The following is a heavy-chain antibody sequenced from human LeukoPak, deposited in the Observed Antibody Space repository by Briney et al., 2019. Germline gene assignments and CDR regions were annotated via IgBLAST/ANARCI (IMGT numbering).Heavy chain of an antibody. Sequence: ASVKVSCKTSGYTFSNCDINWVRQTTGQGLEWMGWMNPNSGNTGYAQKFQGRVTMTRNTSISTAYMELSSLRSEDTAVYYCATPKPDYDFWSGLGLYYYYGMDVWGQGTTVTVSS. J-gene: IGHJ6*02. CDR3: ATPKPDYDFWSGLGLYYYYGMDV. CDR2: MNPNSGNT. D-gene: IGHD3-3*01. CDR1: GYTFSNCD. V-gene: IGHV1-8*01.